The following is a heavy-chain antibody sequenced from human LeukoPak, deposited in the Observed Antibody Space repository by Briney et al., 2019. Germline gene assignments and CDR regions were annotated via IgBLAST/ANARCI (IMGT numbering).Heavy chain of an antibody. CDR1: GFTFSTYS. CDR2: ISTGSTTI. CDR3: ARDWYYYGSGSPMDV. V-gene: IGHV3-48*04. D-gene: IGHD3-10*01. Sequence: GGSLRLSCAASGFTFSTYSMNWVRQAPGKGLEWVSYISTGSTTIYYADSVKGRFTISRDNAKNSLYLQMNSLRAEDTAVYYCARDWYYYGSGSPMDVWGQGTTVTVSS. J-gene: IGHJ6*02.